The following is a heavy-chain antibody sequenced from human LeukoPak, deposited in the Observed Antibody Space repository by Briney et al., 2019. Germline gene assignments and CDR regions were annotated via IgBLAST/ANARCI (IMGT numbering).Heavy chain of an antibody. CDR2: ISGSGGST. V-gene: IGHV3-23*01. CDR1: GFTFSSYA. CDR3: ARVPTVAGGYYYYYYMDV. Sequence: GGSLRLSCAASGFTFSSYAMSWVRQAPGKGLEWVSAISGSGGSTYYADSVKGRFTISRDNSKNTLYLQMNSLRAEDTAVYYCARVPTVAGGYYYYYYMDVWGKGTTVTVSS. J-gene: IGHJ6*03. D-gene: IGHD6-19*01.